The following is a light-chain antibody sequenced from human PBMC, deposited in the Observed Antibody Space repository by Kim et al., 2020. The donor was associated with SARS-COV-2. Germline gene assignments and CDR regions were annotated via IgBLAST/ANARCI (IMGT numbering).Light chain of an antibody. J-gene: IGLJ2*01. CDR2: QDS. CDR1: KLGDKY. Sequence: VSPGQTASITCSVDKLGDKYACWYQQKPGQSPVLVIYQDSKRPSGIPERFSGSNSGNTATLTISGTQAMNEADYYCQAWDSSTVVFGGGTQLTFL. V-gene: IGLV3-1*01. CDR3: QAWDSSTVV.